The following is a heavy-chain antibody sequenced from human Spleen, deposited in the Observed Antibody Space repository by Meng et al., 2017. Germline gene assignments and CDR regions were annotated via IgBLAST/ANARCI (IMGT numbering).Heavy chain of an antibody. CDR2: ISSSGSTM. V-gene: IGHV3-48*03. CDR1: GFTFSSYE. D-gene: IGHD3-22*01. J-gene: IGHJ4*02. CDR3: ARGHYYYDSSGYYSPLDY. Sequence: SLKISCAASGFTFSSYEMNWVRQAPGKGLEWVSYISSSGSTMFYADSVKGRFTISRDNAKNSLYLQMNSLRAEDTAVYYCARGHYYYDSSGYYSPLDYWGQGTLVTVSS.